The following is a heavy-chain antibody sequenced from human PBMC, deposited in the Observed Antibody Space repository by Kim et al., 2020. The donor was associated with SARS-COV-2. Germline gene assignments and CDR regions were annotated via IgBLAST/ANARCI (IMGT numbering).Heavy chain of an antibody. CDR1: GYTFTGYY. J-gene: IGHJ6*02. CDR2: INPNSGGT. D-gene: IGHD3-22*01. CDR3: ARVGPIDDSSGYYYGMDV. Sequence: ASVKVSCKASGYTFTGYYMHWVRQAPGQGLEWMGWINPNSGGTNYAQKFQGWVTMTRDTSISTAYMELSRLRSDDTAVYYCARVGPIDDSSGYYYGMDVWGQGTTVTVSS. V-gene: IGHV1-2*04.